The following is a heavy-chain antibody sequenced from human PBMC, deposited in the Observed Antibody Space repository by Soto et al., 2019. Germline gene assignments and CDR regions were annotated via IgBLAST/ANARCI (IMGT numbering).Heavy chain of an antibody. V-gene: IGHV3-53*01. CDR2: IYSGGTT. CDR3: ARSLAGYSSGWVDF. J-gene: IGHJ4*02. CDR1: GFTVRSSY. D-gene: IGHD6-19*01. Sequence: EVELVESGGGLIQPGGSLRLSCAASGFTVRSSYMSWVRQAPGKGLEWVSIIYSGGTTYYADSVKGRFTISRDNSKNTLYLQMTRLRAEDTALYYCARSLAGYSSGWVDFWGQGTLVTVSS.